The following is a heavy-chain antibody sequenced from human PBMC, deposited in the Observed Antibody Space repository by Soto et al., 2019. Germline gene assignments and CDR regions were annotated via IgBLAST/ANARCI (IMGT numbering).Heavy chain of an antibody. V-gene: IGHV3-30-3*01. J-gene: IGHJ2*01. CDR2: ISYDGSNK. CDR1: GFTFSSYA. Sequence: QVQLVESGGGVVQPGRSLRLSCAASGFTFSSYAMHWVRQAPGKGLEWVAVISYDGSNKYYADSVKGRFTISRDNSKNTLYLQMTSLRAEETAVYYCARPLWRNDYNWGYFDLWGRGTLVTVSS. CDR3: ARPLWRNDYNWGYFDL. D-gene: IGHD4-4*01.